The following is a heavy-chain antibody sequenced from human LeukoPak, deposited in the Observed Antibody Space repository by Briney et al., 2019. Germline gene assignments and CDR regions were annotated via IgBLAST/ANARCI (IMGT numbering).Heavy chain of an antibody. Sequence: GGSLRLSCAASGFTLSSYGMHWVRQAPGKGLEWVAVIWYDGSNKYYADPVKGRFTISRDNSKNTLYLQMNSLRAEDTAVYYCAKEGQSGYSYGYDYWGQGTLVTVSS. V-gene: IGHV3-33*06. D-gene: IGHD5-18*01. CDR2: IWYDGSNK. CDR1: GFTLSSYG. J-gene: IGHJ4*02. CDR3: AKEGQSGYSYGYDY.